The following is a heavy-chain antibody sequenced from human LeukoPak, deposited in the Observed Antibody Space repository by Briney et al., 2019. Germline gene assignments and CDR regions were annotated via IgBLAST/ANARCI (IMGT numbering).Heavy chain of an antibody. Sequence: ASVKVSCKASGYTFTSYDLNWVRQATGQGLEWMGWMNPNSGNTGYAPKFQGRVTMTRDTSISTAYMELSSLRSEDTAVYYCARKGPANYYYYYMDVWGKGTSVTVSS. CDR1: GYTFTSYD. CDR2: MNPNSGNT. D-gene: IGHD2-2*01. CDR3: ARKGPANYYYYYMDV. V-gene: IGHV1-8*01. J-gene: IGHJ6*03.